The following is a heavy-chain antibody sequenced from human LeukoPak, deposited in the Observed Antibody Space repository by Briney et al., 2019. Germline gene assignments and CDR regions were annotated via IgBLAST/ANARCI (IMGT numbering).Heavy chain of an antibody. D-gene: IGHD6-19*01. CDR1: GFTFSSYG. CDR2: IWYDGSDK. Sequence: GGSLRLSCAASGFTFSSYGMHWVRQAPGKGLEWVAVIWYDGSDKYYADSVKGRFTISRDNSKNTLYLQMNSLRAEDTAVYYCARSIAVAGTELDYWGQGTLVTVSS. CDR3: ARSIAVAGTELDY. V-gene: IGHV3-33*01. J-gene: IGHJ4*02.